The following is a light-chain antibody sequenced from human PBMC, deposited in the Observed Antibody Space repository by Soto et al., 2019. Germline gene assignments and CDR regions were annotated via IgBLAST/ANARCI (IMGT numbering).Light chain of an antibody. V-gene: IGKV1-39*01. Sequence: DVQMTQSPSSLSASVVDSFTITFLASQRISTHLNWYQQKPGKAPNLLIYAAYNLQSGLPSRFSGSGSGTDFTLTISSLQPEDFATYYCQQSYSTPRTFGQGTKVDIK. CDR3: QQSYSTPRT. CDR1: QRISTH. J-gene: IGKJ1*01. CDR2: AAY.